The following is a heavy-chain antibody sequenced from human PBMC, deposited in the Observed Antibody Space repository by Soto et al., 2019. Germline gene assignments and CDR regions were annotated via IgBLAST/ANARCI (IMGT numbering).Heavy chain of an antibody. CDR2: FDPEDGET. V-gene: IGHV1-24*01. D-gene: IGHD2-15*01. J-gene: IGHJ4*02. CDR1: GYTLTELS. Sequence: ASVKVSCKVSGYTLTELSMHWVRQAPGKGLEWMGGFDPEDGETIYAQKFQGRVTMTEDTSTDTAYMELSSLRSEDTAVYYCANGPGQYYYFDYWGQGTLVTVSS. CDR3: ANGPGQYYYFDY.